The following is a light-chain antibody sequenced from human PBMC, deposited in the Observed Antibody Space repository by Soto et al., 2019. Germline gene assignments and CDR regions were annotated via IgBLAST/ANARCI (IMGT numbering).Light chain of an antibody. Sequence: QLVLTQSPSASASPGASVKLTCTLSSGHSSYAIAWHQQQPEKGPRYLMKFNSDGSHSKGDGIPDRFSGSSSGAERYLTISSLQSEDEADYYCQTWDSGIWVFGGGTKLTVL. CDR1: SGHSSYA. CDR3: QTWDSGIWV. CDR2: FNSDGSH. V-gene: IGLV4-69*01. J-gene: IGLJ3*02.